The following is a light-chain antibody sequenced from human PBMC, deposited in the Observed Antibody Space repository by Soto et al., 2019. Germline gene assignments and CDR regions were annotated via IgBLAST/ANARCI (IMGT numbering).Light chain of an antibody. V-gene: IGKV3D-20*02. CDR3: QQRSNWPPWT. CDR2: DAS. J-gene: IGKJ1*01. Sequence: EILLTLSPGTQCLSQGKRATLCCSPIQSVSSSYIAWYQQQPGQAPRLLIYDASNRATGIPARFSGSGSGTDFTLTISCLEPEDFAVYYCQQRSNWPPWTFGQGTKVDIK. CDR1: QSVSSSY.